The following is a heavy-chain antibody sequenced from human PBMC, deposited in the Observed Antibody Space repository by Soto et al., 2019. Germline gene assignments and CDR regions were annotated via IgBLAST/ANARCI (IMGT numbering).Heavy chain of an antibody. V-gene: IGHV4-59*01. CDR1: GGSISSYY. CDR3: ARGYLEWLLYFDY. Sequence: PSETLSLTCTVSGGSISSYYWSWIRQPPGKGLEWIGYIYYSGSTNYNPSLKSRVTISVDTSKNQFSLELSSVTAADTAVYYCARGYLEWLLYFDYWGQGTLVTVSS. D-gene: IGHD3-3*01. CDR2: IYYSGST. J-gene: IGHJ4*02.